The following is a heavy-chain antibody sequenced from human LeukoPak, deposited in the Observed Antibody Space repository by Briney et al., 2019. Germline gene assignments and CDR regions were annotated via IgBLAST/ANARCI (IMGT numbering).Heavy chain of an antibody. CDR2: IRYDGSNK. CDR1: GFTFSSYG. Sequence: GGSLRLSCAASGFTFSSYGMHWVRQAPGKGLEWVAFIRYDGSNKYYADSVKGRFTISRDNSKNTLYLQMNSLRAEDTAVYYCAKSFVLMVYATGMDVLGKGTTVTVSS. J-gene: IGHJ6*04. CDR3: AKSFVLMVYATGMDV. V-gene: IGHV3-30*02. D-gene: IGHD2-8*01.